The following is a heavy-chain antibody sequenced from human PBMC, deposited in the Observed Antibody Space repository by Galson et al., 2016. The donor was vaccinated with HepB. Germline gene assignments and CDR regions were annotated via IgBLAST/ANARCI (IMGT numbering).Heavy chain of an antibody. CDR1: GYNFNNSW. J-gene: IGHJ6*02. CDR2: IFPGDSDI. V-gene: IGHV5-51*01. Sequence: QSGAEVKKPGDSLKISCKGSGYNFNNSWIAWVRQMPGKGLEWMAIIFPGDSDITYGPSFQGHVTVSADKSISTAYLQWSSLKASDSAMYYCATVDTFYHGMEVWGQGTTVTVSS. CDR3: ATVDTFYHGMEV. D-gene: IGHD5-18*01.